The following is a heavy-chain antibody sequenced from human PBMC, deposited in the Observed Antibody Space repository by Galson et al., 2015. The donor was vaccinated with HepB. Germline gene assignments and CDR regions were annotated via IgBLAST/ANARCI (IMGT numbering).Heavy chain of an antibody. V-gene: IGHV3-48*03. CDR2: ISSSGSAT. CDR3: AKMVVPDAHFSYYYAMDV. D-gene: IGHD2-2*01. J-gene: IGHJ6*02. Sequence: SLRLSCAASGFTFSSYEMNWVRQAPGKGLEWVSYISSSGSATYYADSVKGRFTISRDSAKNSLYLQMNSLRAEDTAVYYCAKMVVPDAHFSYYYAMDVWGQGTSVTVSS. CDR1: GFTFSSYE.